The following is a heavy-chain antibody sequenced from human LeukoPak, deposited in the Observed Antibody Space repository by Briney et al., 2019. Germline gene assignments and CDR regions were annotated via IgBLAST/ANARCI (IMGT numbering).Heavy chain of an antibody. V-gene: IGHV3-7*01. CDR3: ARPIMITFGGVIGFGY. Sequence: HPGGSLRLSCTASGFTFSSYWMSWVRQAPGKGLEWVANIKQDGSEKYYVDSVKGRFTISRDNAKNSLYLQMNSLRAEDTAVYYCARPIMITFGGVIGFGYWGQGTLVTVPS. CDR1: GFTFSSYW. D-gene: IGHD3-16*02. CDR2: IKQDGSEK. J-gene: IGHJ4*02.